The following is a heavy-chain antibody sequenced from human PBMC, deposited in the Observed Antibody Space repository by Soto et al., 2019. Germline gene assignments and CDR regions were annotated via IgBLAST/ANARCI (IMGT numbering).Heavy chain of an antibody. V-gene: IGHV3-66*01. CDR3: ATHHYGDYVYYYGMDV. CDR2: IYSGGST. J-gene: IGHJ6*02. CDR1: GFTVSSNY. D-gene: IGHD4-17*01. Sequence: EVQLVETGGGLVQPGGSLRLSCAASGFTVSSNYMSWVRQAPGKGLEWVSVIYSGGSTYYADSVKGRFTISRDNSKNTLYLQMNSLRAEDTAVYYCATHHYGDYVYYYGMDVWGQGTTVTVSS.